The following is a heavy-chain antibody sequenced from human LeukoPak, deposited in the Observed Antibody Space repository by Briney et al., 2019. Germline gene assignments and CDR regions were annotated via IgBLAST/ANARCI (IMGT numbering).Heavy chain of an antibody. J-gene: IGHJ4*02. CDR1: GFTFSGSA. V-gene: IGHV3-73*01. Sequence: GGSLRLSCAASGFTFSGSAMHWVRQASGKGLEWVGRIRSKANSYATAYAASVKGRFTISRDDSKNTAYLQMNSLKTEDTAVYYCTTCGGDCFFNYWGQGTLVTVSS. D-gene: IGHD2-21*02. CDR2: IRSKANSYAT. CDR3: TTCGGDCFFNY.